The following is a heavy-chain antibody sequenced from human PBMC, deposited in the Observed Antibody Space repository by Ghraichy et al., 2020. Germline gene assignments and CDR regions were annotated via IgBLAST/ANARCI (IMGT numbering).Heavy chain of an antibody. D-gene: IGHD6-13*01. CDR3: ARLPWPRRAAVGDWYFDR. CDR1: GFSFSDYT. V-gene: IGHV3-48*01. Sequence: GGSLRLSCEGSGFSFSDYTMIWVRLTPRKALEWVSYITGSSITIFYTDSVKGRFTISRDNAKNSLYLQMNSLRAEDTAVYYCARLPWPRRAAVGDWYFDRWGRGTRVTVSS. J-gene: IGHJ2*01. CDR2: ITGSSITI.